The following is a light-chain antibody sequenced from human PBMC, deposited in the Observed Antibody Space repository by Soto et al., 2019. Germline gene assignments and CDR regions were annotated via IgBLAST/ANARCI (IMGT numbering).Light chain of an antibody. CDR1: QGISIY. CDR2: DAS. V-gene: IGKV1-27*01. J-gene: IGKJ4*01. Sequence: DIQMTQSPSSLSASVGDRVTITCRASQGISIYLAWYQQKPGKVPKLLIYDASTLQSGVPSRFSGSGSGTDFTLIISGLQPEDVANYYCQKYNGAPLTFGGGTKVEIK. CDR3: QKYNGAPLT.